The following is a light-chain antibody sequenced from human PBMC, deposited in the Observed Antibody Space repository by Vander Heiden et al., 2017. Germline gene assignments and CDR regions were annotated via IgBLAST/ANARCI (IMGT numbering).Light chain of an antibody. CDR1: QTISSTY. CDR3: QQYLSSVWT. J-gene: IGKJ1*01. V-gene: IGKV3-20*01. Sequence: ERVLTQSPGSLFLSPGDTATLSCRASQTISSTYLAWYHHRPGQGPRLLIYGASNRATGITDRFSGSGTGRDFTLTISGLEPEDSGVYYCQQYLSSVWTFGRGTKV. CDR2: GAS.